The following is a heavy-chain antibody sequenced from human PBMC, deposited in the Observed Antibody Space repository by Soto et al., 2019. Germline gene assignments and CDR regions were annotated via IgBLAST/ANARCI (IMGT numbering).Heavy chain of an antibody. CDR3: ARVWVNDYSNGPVDY. Sequence: EASVKVSCKASEYTFTSYYMHWVRQAPGQGLEWMGIINPSGGSTSYAQKFQGRVTMTRDTSTSTVYMELSSLRSEDTAVYYCARVWVNDYSNGPVDYWGQGTLVTVSS. CDR2: INPSGGST. J-gene: IGHJ4*02. CDR1: EYTFTSYY. D-gene: IGHD4-4*01. V-gene: IGHV1-46*01.